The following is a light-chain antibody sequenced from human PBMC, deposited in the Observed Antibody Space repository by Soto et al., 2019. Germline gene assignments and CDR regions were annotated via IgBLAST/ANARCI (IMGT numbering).Light chain of an antibody. CDR1: QSVSSN. J-gene: IGKJ2*01. V-gene: IGKV3D-15*01. CDR2: GAS. Sequence: EIVMTQSPGTLSVSPGERATLSCRASQSVSSNLAWYQHKPGQAPRLLIYGASTRATGIPARFSGSGSGTEFTLTISSLQSEDSAVYYCQHYNNWPTFGQGTKLEIK. CDR3: QHYNNWPT.